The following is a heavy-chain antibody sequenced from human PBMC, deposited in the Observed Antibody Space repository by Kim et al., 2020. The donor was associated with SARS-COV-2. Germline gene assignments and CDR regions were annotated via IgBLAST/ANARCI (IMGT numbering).Heavy chain of an antibody. J-gene: IGHJ3*02. V-gene: IGHV4-59*01. Sequence: SETLSLTCTVSGGSITDYYWTWIRQAPGKGLEWIGYMYYGAGANYNPSLKSRVTVSIDTSKNQFSLKLASVTAADTALYYCARVEGSSTPLSAFDIWGQG. CDR3: ARVEGSSTPLSAFDI. D-gene: IGHD6-6*01. CDR1: GGSITDYY. CDR2: MYYGAGA.